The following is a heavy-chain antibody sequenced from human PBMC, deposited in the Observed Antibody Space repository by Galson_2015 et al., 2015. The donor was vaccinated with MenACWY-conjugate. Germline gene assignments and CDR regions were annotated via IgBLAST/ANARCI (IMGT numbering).Heavy chain of an antibody. Sequence: GAEVQKPGESLKISCEASGYNFIPCWIGWVRQVPGKGLEWVGLISPIDSNTRYSPAFEGRVTISADNSITTAYLQWNCLQASDSAMYYCARHPPGGRGMDVWGQGTTATVSS. D-gene: IGHD1-26*01. CDR3: ARHPPGGRGMDV. J-gene: IGHJ6*02. CDR1: GYNFIPCW. CDR2: ISPIDSNT. V-gene: IGHV5-51*01.